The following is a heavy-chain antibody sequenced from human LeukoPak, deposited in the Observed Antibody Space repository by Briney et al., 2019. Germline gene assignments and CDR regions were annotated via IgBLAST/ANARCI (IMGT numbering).Heavy chain of an antibody. CDR1: GFTFSSYE. V-gene: IGHV3-48*03. J-gene: IGHJ4*02. Sequence: GGSLRLSCAASGFTFSSYEMNWVRQAPGKGGEWVSYISSSGSTIYYADSVKGRFTISRDNAKNSLYLQMNSLRAEDTAVYYCARDGDYGDYPDYWGQGTLVTVSS. CDR2: ISSSGSTI. D-gene: IGHD4-17*01. CDR3: ARDGDYGDYPDY.